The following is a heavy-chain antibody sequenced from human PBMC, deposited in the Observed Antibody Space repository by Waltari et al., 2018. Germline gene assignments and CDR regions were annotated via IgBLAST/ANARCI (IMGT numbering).Heavy chain of an antibody. J-gene: IGHJ5*02. CDR3: ARAYLRSPDALYKSWFDP. CDR1: GGSISSYY. V-gene: IGHV4-59*01. Sequence: QVQLQESGPGLVKPSEPLSLTCTVSGGSISSYYWSWIRQPPGKGLEWMGYIYYSGSTNYNPSRTSRVTMAVDTSKNQFSLKLSSVTAADTAVYYCARAYLRSPDALYKSWFDPWGQGTLVTVSS. D-gene: IGHD1-1*01. CDR2: IYYSGST.